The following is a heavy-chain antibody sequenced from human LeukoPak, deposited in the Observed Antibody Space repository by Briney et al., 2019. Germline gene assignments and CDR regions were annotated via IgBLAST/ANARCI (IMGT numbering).Heavy chain of an antibody. CDR3: ARLQTEYYDSSGF. V-gene: IGHV3-66*04. CDR1: GFTVSSNY. J-gene: IGHJ4*02. Sequence: PGGSLRLSCAASGFTVSSNYMSWVRQAPGKGLEWVSVIYSGGSTYYADSVKGRFTISRDNSKNTLYLQMNSLRAEDTAVYYCARLQTEYYDSSGFWGQGTLVTVSS. CDR2: IYSGGST. D-gene: IGHD3-22*01.